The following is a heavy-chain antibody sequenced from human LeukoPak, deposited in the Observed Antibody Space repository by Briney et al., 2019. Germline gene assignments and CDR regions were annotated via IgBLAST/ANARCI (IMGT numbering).Heavy chain of an antibody. CDR2: SIPIFGTA. V-gene: IGHV1-69*05. J-gene: IGHJ5*02. CDR3: ARDPYGSGNTWFDP. D-gene: IGHD3-10*01. CDR1: GGTFSSYA. Sequence: SVKLSCKASGGTFSSYATSWDRHPPGQWIEWMGGSIPIFGTANYAQKFQGRVTITTDESTSTAYMELSSLRSEDTAVYYCARDPYGSGNTWFDPWGQGTLVTVSS.